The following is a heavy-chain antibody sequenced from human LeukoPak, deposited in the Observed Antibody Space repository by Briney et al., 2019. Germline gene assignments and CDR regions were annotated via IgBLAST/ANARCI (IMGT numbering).Heavy chain of an antibody. V-gene: IGHV4-59*08. CDR1: GGSISSYY. Sequence: SETLSLTCTVSGGSISSYYWSWIRQPPGKGLEWIGYIYYSGSTNYNPSLKSRATTSINTSKNQFSLKLTSVTAADTAVYYCARSQIWVYDYVRGSPQPTFDYWGQGTLVTVSS. D-gene: IGHD3-16*01. CDR2: IYYSGST. CDR3: ARSQIWVYDYVRGSPQPTFDY. J-gene: IGHJ4*02.